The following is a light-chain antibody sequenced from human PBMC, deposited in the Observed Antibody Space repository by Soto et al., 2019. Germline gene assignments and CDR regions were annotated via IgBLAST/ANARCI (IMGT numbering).Light chain of an antibody. CDR2: SAS. CDR1: QRISTN. CDR3: QQYNNWPPSWT. V-gene: IGKV3-15*01. J-gene: IGKJ1*01. Sequence: EIVMTQTPHTLSVPPGERATLSCRASQRISTNVAWYQHKPGQAPRLLIYSASTRATGIPARFSGSGSGTEFTLTISSLQSEDFAVYYCQQYNNWPPSWTFGQGTKVDIK.